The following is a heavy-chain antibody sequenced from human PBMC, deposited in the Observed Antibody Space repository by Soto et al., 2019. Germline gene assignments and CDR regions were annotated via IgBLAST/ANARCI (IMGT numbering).Heavy chain of an antibody. Sequence: SETLSLTCAIYGGSFSAHYWNWIRQPPGKGLEWIGEINDSGSTNYNPSLKSRVTMSVDTSKNQFSLKLSSVTAADTAVYFCAPIAAAGRGLFDYWGQGDLVTVS. D-gene: IGHD6-13*01. J-gene: IGHJ4*02. CDR1: GGSFSAHY. CDR3: APIAAAGRGLFDY. CDR2: INDSGST. V-gene: IGHV4-34*01.